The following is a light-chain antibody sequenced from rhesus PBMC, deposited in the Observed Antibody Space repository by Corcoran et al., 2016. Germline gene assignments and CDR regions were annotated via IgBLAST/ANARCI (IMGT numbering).Light chain of an antibody. CDR1: QGISSY. CDR2: EAS. J-gene: IGKJ1*01. V-gene: IGKV1-38*01. CDR3: QQHDNSPWT. Sequence: DIQLTQSPSSLSASVGDRVTITCRASQGISSYLAWYQQKSGKAPKLLIYEASNLQSGVPSRFTGSGSGTDVILTISSLQPEDSATYYCQQHDNSPWTFGQGTKVEI.